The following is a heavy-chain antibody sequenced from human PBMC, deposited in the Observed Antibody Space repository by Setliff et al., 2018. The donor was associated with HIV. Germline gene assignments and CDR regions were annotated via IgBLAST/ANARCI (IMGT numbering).Heavy chain of an antibody. V-gene: IGHV4-34*01. D-gene: IGHD6-19*01. CDR2: INHNGVT. J-gene: IGHJ1*01. CDR1: GGSFSGYY. Sequence: PSETLSLTCAVYGGSFSGYYWSWIRQPPGKGLEWIGEINHNGVTKYNPSLNSRVTISLDTSKNRFSLKVDSVTAADTAVYYCARASSQWLAHPGSPQLWGQGTLVTVSS. CDR3: ARASSQWLAHPGSPQL.